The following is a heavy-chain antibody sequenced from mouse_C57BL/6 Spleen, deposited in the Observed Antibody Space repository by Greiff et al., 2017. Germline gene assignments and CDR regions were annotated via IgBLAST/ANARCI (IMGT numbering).Heavy chain of an antibody. CDR1: GYAFSSYW. CDR3: ARFLYGSSPYYAMDY. J-gene: IGHJ4*01. CDR2: IYPGDGDT. D-gene: IGHD1-1*01. Sequence: QVQLQQSGAELVKPGASVKISCKASGYAFSSYWMNWVKQRPGKGLEWIGQIYPGDGDTNYNGKFKGKATLTADKSSSTAYMQLSSLTSEDSAVYFCARFLYGSSPYYAMDYWGQGTSVTVSS. V-gene: IGHV1-80*01.